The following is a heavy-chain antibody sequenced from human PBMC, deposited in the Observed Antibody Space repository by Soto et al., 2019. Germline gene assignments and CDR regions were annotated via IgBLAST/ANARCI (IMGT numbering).Heavy chain of an antibody. CDR2: ISGSGGST. D-gene: IGHD2-8*01. Sequence: GGSLRLSCAASGFTFSSYAMSWVRQAPGKGLEWVSAISGSGGSTYYADSVKGRFTISRDNSKNTLYLQMNSLRAEDTAVYYCAKGPGSYCTNGVCYLDYWGQGTLVTVSS. CDR3: AKGPGSYCTNGVCYLDY. CDR1: GFTFSSYA. V-gene: IGHV3-23*01. J-gene: IGHJ4*02.